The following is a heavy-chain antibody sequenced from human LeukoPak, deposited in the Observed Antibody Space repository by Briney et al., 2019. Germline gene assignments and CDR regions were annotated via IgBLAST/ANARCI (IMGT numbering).Heavy chain of an antibody. D-gene: IGHD1-26*01. J-gene: IGHJ4*02. V-gene: IGHV3-30*18. CDR3: VKEKDGSAFDY. Sequence: GGSLRLSCAASGFTFSSYAMSWVRQAPGKGLEWVSMTSYDGSDKNYVDSVKGRFTISRDNSKNTLYLQVNSLRPEDTAIYYCVKEKDGSAFDYWGQGTLVTVSS. CDR1: GFTFSSYA. CDR2: TSYDGSDK.